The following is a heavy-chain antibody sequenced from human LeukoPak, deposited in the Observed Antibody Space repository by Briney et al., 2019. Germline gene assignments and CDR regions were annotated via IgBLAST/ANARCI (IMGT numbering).Heavy chain of an antibody. CDR2: INPNSGGT. D-gene: IGHD6-6*01. V-gene: IGHV1-2*02. Sequence: GASVKVSCKASGYTFTSYYMHWVRQAPGQGLEWMGWINPNSGGTNYAQKFQGRVTMTRDTSISTAYMELSRLRSDDAAVYYCARGGLIAARPRSRNWFDPWGQGTLVTVSS. J-gene: IGHJ5*02. CDR1: GYTFTSYY. CDR3: ARGGLIAARPRSRNWFDP.